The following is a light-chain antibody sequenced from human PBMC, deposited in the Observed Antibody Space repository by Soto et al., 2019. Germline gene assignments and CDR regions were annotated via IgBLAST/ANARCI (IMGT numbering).Light chain of an antibody. CDR1: QSVSNW. CDR3: QQYNSYSWT. CDR2: DVS. J-gene: IGKJ1*01. V-gene: IGKV1-5*01. Sequence: DIQMTQSPSTLSASVGERVTITFRASQSVSNWLAWYQQKPGKAPKLLIYDVSSLESGVPSRFSGSGSGTEFTLTISSLQPDDFATYYCQQYNSYSWTFGQGTKV.